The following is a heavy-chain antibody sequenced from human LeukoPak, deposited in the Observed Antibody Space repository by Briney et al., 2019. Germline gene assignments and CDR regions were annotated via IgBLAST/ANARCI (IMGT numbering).Heavy chain of an antibody. CDR1: GGSISSYY. CDR3: ARDGGAVAGTYYYYGMDV. D-gene: IGHD6-19*01. Sequence: PSETLSLTCTVSGGSISSYYWRWIRPPAGGGLEWIGRIYTSGSTNHNPSLKSRVTMSVDTSKNQFSLKLSSVTAADTAVYYCARDGGAVAGTYYYYGMDVWGQGTTVTVSS. CDR2: IYTSGST. V-gene: IGHV4-4*07. J-gene: IGHJ6*02.